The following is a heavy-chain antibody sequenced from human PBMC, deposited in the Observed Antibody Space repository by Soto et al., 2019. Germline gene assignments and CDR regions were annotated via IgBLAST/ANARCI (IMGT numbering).Heavy chain of an antibody. D-gene: IGHD6-13*01. J-gene: IGHJ4*02. Sequence: PGGSLRLSCAASGFTFSSYSMNWVRQAPGKGLEWVSSISSSSSYIYYADSVKGRFTISRDNAKNSLYLQMNSLRAEDTAVYYCARDHLDSSSWSTADYWGQGTRVTVSS. CDR2: ISSSSSYI. CDR1: GFTFSSYS. V-gene: IGHV3-21*01. CDR3: ARDHLDSSSWSTADY.